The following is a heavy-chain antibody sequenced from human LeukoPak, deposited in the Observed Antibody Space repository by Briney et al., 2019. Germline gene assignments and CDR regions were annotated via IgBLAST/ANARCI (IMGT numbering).Heavy chain of an antibody. V-gene: IGHV4-59*01. J-gene: IGHJ4*02. Sequence: SETLSLTCTVSGGSISSFYYNWIRQPPGKGLEWIGFIDYSGNTNYNPSLKSRVTISVDTSKNQFSLKVNSVTAADTAVYYCARAGLYSSGWSDFDLWGQGTRVTVSS. CDR3: ARAGLYSSGWSDFDL. D-gene: IGHD6-19*01. CDR1: GGSISSFY. CDR2: IDYSGNT.